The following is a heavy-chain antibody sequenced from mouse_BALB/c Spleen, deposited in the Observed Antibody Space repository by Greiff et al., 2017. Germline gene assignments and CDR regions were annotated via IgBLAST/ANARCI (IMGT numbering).Heavy chain of an antibody. D-gene: IGHD1-2*01. J-gene: IGHJ2*01. CDR3: ARGTTATFDY. V-gene: IGHV1-69*01. CDR2: IDTSDSYT. Sequence: QVQLKQSGAELVMPGASVKMSCKASGYTFTDYWMHWVKQRPGQGLEWIGAIDTSDSYTSYNQKFKGKATLTVDESSSTAYMQLSSLTSEDSAVYYCARGTTATFDYWGQGTTLTVSS. CDR1: GYTFTDYW.